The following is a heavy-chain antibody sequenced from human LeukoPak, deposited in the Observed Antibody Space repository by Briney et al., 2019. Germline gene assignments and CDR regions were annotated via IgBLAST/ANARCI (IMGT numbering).Heavy chain of an antibody. J-gene: IGHJ4*02. V-gene: IGHV3-9*01. CDR1: GFTFDDYA. D-gene: IGHD6-13*01. CDR2: IGWNIGST. Sequence: PGGSLRLSCAGSGFTFDDYAIHWVRQAPGKGLEWVSGIGWNIGSTGYADSVKGRFTISRDNAKNSLYLQMNSLRAEDTALYYCARGRRRSNTGITASGWGFHFDYWGQGTLVTVSS. CDR3: ARGRRRSNTGITASGWGFHFDY.